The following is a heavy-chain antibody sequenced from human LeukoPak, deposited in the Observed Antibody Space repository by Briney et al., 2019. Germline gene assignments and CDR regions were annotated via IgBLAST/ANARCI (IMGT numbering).Heavy chain of an antibody. CDR3: ARENHYYDSSGFDY. V-gene: IGHV3-30*03. J-gene: IGHJ4*02. CDR2: ISYDGSNK. D-gene: IGHD3-22*01. CDR1: GFTFSSYG. Sequence: GGSLRLSCAASGFTFSSYGMHWVRQAPGKGLEWVAVISYDGSNKYYAGSVKGRFTISRHNSKNTLYLQMNSLRAEDTAVYYCARENHYYDSSGFDYWGQGTLVTVSS.